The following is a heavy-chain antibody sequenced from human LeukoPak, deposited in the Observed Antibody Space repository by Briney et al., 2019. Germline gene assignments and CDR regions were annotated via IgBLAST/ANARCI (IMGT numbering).Heavy chain of an antibody. Sequence: GGSLRLPCAASGFTFNNYAIHWVRQAPGKGPEWVAIISFDGGNKYYADSVKGRFTISRDNSKNTLYLQMNSLRAEDTAVYYCARDGIVGSPLFKFDYWGQGTLVTVSS. CDR1: GFTFNNYA. J-gene: IGHJ4*02. CDR2: ISFDGGNK. V-gene: IGHV3-30-3*01. D-gene: IGHD1-26*01. CDR3: ARDGIVGSPLFKFDY.